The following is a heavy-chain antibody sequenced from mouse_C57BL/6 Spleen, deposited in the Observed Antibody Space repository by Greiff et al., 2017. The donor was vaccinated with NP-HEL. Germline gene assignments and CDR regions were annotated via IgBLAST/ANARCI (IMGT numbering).Heavy chain of an antibody. CDR3: AGTTFGY. CDR1: GYAFSSSW. Sequence: QVQLQQSGPELMKPGASVKISCKASGYAFSSSWMNWVKQRPGKGLEWIGRIYPGDGDTNYNGKFKGKATLTADKSSSTAYMQLSSLTSEDSAVYFCAGTTFGYWGQGTTLTVSS. CDR2: IYPGDGDT. D-gene: IGHD2-1*01. V-gene: IGHV1-82*01. J-gene: IGHJ2*01.